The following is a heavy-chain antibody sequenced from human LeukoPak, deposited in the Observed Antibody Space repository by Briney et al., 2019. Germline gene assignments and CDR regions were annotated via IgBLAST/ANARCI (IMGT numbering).Heavy chain of an antibody. CDR3: ARESQYTLGYYMDV. D-gene: IGHD2-2*02. J-gene: IGHJ6*03. CDR2: IYTSGST. CDR1: GGSISSYY. V-gene: IGHV4-4*07. Sequence: SETLSLTCTVSGGSISSYYWSWIRQPAGKGLEWIGRIYTSGSTNYNPSLKSRATMSVDTSKNQFSLKLSSVTAADTAVYYCARESQYTLGYYMDVWGKGTTVTVSS.